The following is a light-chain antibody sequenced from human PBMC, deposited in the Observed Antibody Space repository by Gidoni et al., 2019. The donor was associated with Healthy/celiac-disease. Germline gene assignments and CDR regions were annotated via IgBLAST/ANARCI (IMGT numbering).Light chain of an antibody. CDR1: QSISSY. Sequence: DLHMTQSPSSLSASVGDRVTITCRASQSISSYLNWYQQKPGKAPKLLIYAASSLQSGVPSRFSGSGSGTDFTLTISSLQPEDFATYYCQQSYSTPWTFGQXTKVEIK. CDR2: AAS. CDR3: QQSYSTPWT. V-gene: IGKV1-39*01. J-gene: IGKJ1*01.